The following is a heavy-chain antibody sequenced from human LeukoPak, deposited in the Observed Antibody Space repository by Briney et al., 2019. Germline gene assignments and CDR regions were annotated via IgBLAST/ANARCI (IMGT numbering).Heavy chain of an antibody. V-gene: IGHV3-23*01. J-gene: IGHJ4*02. D-gene: IGHD6-19*01. CDR2: ISGSGGST. Sequence: GGSLRLSCAASGFTFSSHAMNWVRQAPGKGLEWVSAISGSGGSTYYADSVKGRFTISRDNSKNTLYVQMNSLRAEDTAIYYCAKVMAVAARRGNIDYWGQGTLVTVSS. CDR3: AKVMAVAARRGNIDY. CDR1: GFTFSSHA.